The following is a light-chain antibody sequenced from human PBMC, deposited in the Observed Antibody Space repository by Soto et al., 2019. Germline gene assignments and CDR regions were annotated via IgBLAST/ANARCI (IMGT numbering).Light chain of an antibody. V-gene: IGKV3-20*01. CDR2: GAS. CDR1: QSVSSTY. J-gene: IGKJ1*01. CDR3: QQFGSSPWT. Sequence: ENVLTQTPGTLSLSPGDRATLSCRASQSVSSTYFAWYQQKPGLAPRLLVYGASSRAAGIPHRFSGSGSGTDFTLTISRLEPEDFAVYYCQQFGSSPWTFGRGTKVAIK.